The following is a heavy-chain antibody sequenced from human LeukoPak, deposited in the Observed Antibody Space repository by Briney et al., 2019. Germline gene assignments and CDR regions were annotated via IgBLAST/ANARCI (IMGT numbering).Heavy chain of an antibody. CDR2: IKQGGSEK. Sequence: PGGSLRLSCAASGFTFRSFWMSWVRQAPGKGLEWVANIKQGGSEKFYVDSVKGRFTISRDNAKNSLYLQMNSLRAEDTAVYYCARDTWGYFDLWGRGTQVTVSS. J-gene: IGHJ2*01. V-gene: IGHV3-7*04. D-gene: IGHD7-27*01. CDR3: ARDTWGYFDL. CDR1: GFTFRSFW.